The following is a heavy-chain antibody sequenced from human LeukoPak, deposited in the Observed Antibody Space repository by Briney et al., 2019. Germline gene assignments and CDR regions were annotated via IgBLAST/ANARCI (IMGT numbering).Heavy chain of an antibody. Sequence: TGGSLRLSCAASGFTFSSYAMSWVRQAPGKGLEWVSGISGSGGSTYYADSVKGRFTISRDNSKNTLYLQMNSLRAEDTAVYYCAKEPGYSGYDYGDYWGQGTLVTVSS. CDR3: AKEPGYSGYDYGDY. V-gene: IGHV3-23*01. D-gene: IGHD5-12*01. CDR1: GFTFSSYA. J-gene: IGHJ4*02. CDR2: ISGSGGST.